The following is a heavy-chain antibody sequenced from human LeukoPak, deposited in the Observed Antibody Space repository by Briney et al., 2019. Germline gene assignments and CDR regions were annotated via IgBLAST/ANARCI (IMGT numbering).Heavy chain of an antibody. Sequence: GRSLRLSCAASGFTVSSNYMSWVRQAPGKGLEWVSVLYSGGFTYYADSVKGRFTISRDNSKNTLYLQMNSLRAEDTAVYYCARVRGCSGGSCYYFDNWGQGTLVTVSS. V-gene: IGHV3-53*01. J-gene: IGHJ4*02. CDR1: GFTVSSNY. CDR2: LYSGGFT. D-gene: IGHD2-15*01. CDR3: ARVRGCSGGSCYYFDN.